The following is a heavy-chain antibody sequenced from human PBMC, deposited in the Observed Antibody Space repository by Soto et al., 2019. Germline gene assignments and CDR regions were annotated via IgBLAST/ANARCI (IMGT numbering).Heavy chain of an antibody. J-gene: IGHJ6*02. CDR1: GFTFNDYS. CDR3: VRAGHVFDVHYYGMDL. Sequence: GGSLRLSCEASGFTFNDYSMDWVRQAPEKGLEWVSSISSSGTYIYYADSVKGRFAISRDNANNVMYLQMDSLRAEDTAVYYCVRAGHVFDVHYYGMDLWGQGTTVTVSS. CDR2: ISSSGTYI. D-gene: IGHD3-10*01. V-gene: IGHV3-21*01.